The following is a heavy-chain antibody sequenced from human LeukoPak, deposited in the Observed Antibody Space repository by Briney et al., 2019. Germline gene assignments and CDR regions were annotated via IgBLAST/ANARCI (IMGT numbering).Heavy chain of an antibody. CDR1: GLSAYG. Sequence: GGSLRLSCAASGLSAYGMIWVRRAPGKGLEWVSSIIDGGDNTYYPDSVKGRLTSSQDNSKNTLYLQMNSLRADDTAMYYCAKKYANLWYFDFWGQGTLVTVSS. J-gene: IGHJ4*02. V-gene: IGHV3-23*01. D-gene: IGHD2-2*01. CDR3: AKKYANLWYFDF. CDR2: IIDGGDNT.